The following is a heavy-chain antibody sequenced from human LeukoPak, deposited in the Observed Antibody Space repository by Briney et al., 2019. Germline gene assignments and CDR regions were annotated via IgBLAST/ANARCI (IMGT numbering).Heavy chain of an antibody. J-gene: IGHJ4*02. CDR1: GYSISFGYY. V-gene: IGHV4-38-2*01. CDR2: INHSGST. Sequence: SETLSLTCAVSGYSISFGYYWAWIRQSPREGLEWVGEINHSGSTNYNPSLKSRVTMSVDTSKNQFSLKLSSVTAADTAVYYCARILSGRYYHFDYWGQGTLVTVSS. D-gene: IGHD1-26*01. CDR3: ARILSGRYYHFDY.